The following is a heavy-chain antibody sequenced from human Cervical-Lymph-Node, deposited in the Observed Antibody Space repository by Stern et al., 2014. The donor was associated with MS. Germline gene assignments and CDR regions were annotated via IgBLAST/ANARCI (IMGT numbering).Heavy chain of an antibody. J-gene: IGHJ6*04. CDR2: ISYDGSNK. CDR1: GFTFSSYA. CDR3: ARDVRHYYDSSGFYYYYGMDV. Sequence: VQLVESGGGVVQPGRSLRLSCAASGFTFSSYAMHWVRQAPGKGLEWVAVISYDGSNKYYADFVKGRFTISRDNSKNTLYLQMNSLRAEDTAVYYCARDVRHYYDSSGFYYYYGMDVWGKGTTVTVAS. D-gene: IGHD3-22*01. V-gene: IGHV3-30-3*01.